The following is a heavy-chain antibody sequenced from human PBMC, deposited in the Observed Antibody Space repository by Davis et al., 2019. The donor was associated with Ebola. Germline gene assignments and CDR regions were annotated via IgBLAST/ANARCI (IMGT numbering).Heavy chain of an antibody. CDR3: ARVERREGYNCRYYFDY. D-gene: IGHD5-24*01. CDR2: ISSSSSTV. Sequence: PGGSLRLSCAASGFTVSSNFITWVRQAPGKGLEWVAYISSSSSTVYYADSVKGRFTISRDNSKNSLYLQLNSLTDEDTAVYYCARVERREGYNCRYYFDYWGQGTLVTVSS. V-gene: IGHV3-48*02. CDR1: GFTVSSNF. J-gene: IGHJ4*02.